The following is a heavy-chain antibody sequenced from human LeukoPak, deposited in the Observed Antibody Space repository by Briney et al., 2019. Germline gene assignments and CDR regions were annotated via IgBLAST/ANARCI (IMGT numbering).Heavy chain of an antibody. D-gene: IGHD1-26*01. V-gene: IGHV4-30-2*01. CDR3: ASSPVGATDY. CDR1: GGSISSGGYY. Sequence: SETLSLTCTVSGGSISSGGYYWSWIRQPPGKGLEWIGYIYHSGSTYYNPSLKSRVTISVDRSKNQISLKLSSVTAADTAVYYCASSPVGATDYWGQGTLVTVSS. CDR2: IYHSGST. J-gene: IGHJ4*02.